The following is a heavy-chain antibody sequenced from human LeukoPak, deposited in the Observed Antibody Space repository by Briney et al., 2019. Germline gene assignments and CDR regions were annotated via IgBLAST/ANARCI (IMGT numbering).Heavy chain of an antibody. CDR3: ARAPRPAAPFDY. J-gene: IGHJ4*02. V-gene: IGHV1-3*01. Sequence: ASVKVSCKASGYTFTSYAMHWVRQAPGQRLEWMGWINAGNGNTKYSQKFQGRVTITRDTSASTAYMELSSLRSEDTAVYYCARAPRPAAPFDYWGQGTLVTVSS. CDR1: GYTFTSYA. D-gene: IGHD2-2*01. CDR2: INAGNGNT.